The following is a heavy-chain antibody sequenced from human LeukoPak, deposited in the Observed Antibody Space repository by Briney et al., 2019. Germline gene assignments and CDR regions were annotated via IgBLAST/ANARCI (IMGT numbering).Heavy chain of an antibody. V-gene: IGHV3-48*03. CDR3: ARPMEGYSGSGRWYFDY. Sequence: GGSLRLSCAASGFTFSSYEMKWVSQAPAKGLEWVSYLSCSGSTIHYADSVKGRFTISRDNAKNSLYLQMNSLRAEDAAVYYCARPMEGYSGSGRWYFDYWGQGTLVTVSS. CDR1: GFTFSSYE. D-gene: IGHD3-10*01. CDR2: LSCSGSTI. J-gene: IGHJ4*02.